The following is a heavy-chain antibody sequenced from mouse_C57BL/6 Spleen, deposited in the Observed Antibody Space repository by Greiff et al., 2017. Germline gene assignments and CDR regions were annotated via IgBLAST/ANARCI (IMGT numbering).Heavy chain of an antibody. D-gene: IGHD2-5*01. CDR2: IDPSDSET. Sequence: VQLQQPGAELVRPGSSVKLSCKASGYTFTSYWMHWVKQRPIQGLEWIGNIDPSDSETHYNQKFKDKATLTVDKSSSTAYMQLSSLTSEDSAVYYCAISTIVRGWYFDVWGTGTTVTVSS. CDR3: AISTIVRGWYFDV. CDR1: GYTFTSYW. V-gene: IGHV1-52*01. J-gene: IGHJ1*03.